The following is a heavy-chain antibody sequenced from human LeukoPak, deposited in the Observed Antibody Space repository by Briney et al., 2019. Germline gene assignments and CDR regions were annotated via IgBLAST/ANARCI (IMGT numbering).Heavy chain of an antibody. CDR2: ISGSGGST. CDR3: AKWLLWFGEN. V-gene: IGHV3-23*01. CDR1: GLTFRSYA. Sequence: GGSRRLSCAASGLTFRSYAMSWVRQAPGKGLEWVSAISGSGGSTYYADSVRGRFTLSRDNSKDTLYMQMNSLRAEDTAVYYCAKWLLWFGENWGQGTLVTVSS. D-gene: IGHD3-10*01. J-gene: IGHJ4*02.